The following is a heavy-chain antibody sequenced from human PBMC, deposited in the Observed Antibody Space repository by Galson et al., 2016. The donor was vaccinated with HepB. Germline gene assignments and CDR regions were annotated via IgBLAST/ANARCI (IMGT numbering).Heavy chain of an antibody. CDR3: ARGRVAYYDFMTGIHYYHGMDV. Sequence: SWIRQAPGKGLEWIGYTYQSGSTYYNPSLQSPITISIDTFKNHFSLNLTAVTAADTAVYYCARGRVAYYDFMTGIHYYHGMDVWGQGTAVTVS. D-gene: IGHD3/OR15-3a*01. CDR2: TYQSGST. V-gene: IGHV4-30-4*01. J-gene: IGHJ6*02.